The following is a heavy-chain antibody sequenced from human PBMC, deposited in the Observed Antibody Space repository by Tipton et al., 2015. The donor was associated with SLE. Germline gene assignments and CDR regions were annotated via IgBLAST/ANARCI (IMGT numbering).Heavy chain of an antibody. CDR2: IYTSGST. D-gene: IGHD3-10*01. V-gene: IGHV4-61*09. CDR3: ARVKLRFGELFLYHPLDL. CDR1: GGSISSGTSY. Sequence: TLSLTCTVSGGSISSGTSYWSWIRQPAGKGLEWIGYIYTSGSTNYNPSLKSRVTISVDTSKNQFSLKLTSVTAADTAMYYCARVKLRFGELFLYHPLDLWGQGTVVTVSS. J-gene: IGHJ3*01.